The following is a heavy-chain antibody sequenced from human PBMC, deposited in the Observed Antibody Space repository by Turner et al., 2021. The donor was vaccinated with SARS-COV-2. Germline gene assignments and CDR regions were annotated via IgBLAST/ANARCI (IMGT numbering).Heavy chain of an antibody. CDR2: IYSGGST. Sequence: EVQLVESGGGLIQPGGSLRLSCAASGFPVSSNYMSWVRQAPGKGLEWVSVIYSGGSTYYADSVKGRFTISRDNSKNTLYLQMNSLRAEDTALYYCAKGSGYSYELGFDYWGQGTLVTVSS. J-gene: IGHJ4*02. D-gene: IGHD5-18*01. CDR3: AKGSGYSYELGFDY. CDR1: GFPVSSNY. V-gene: IGHV3-53*01.